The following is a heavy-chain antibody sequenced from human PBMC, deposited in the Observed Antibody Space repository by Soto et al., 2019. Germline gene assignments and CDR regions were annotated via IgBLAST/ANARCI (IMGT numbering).Heavy chain of an antibody. D-gene: IGHD2-15*01. Sequence: QVQLVESGGGSVKPGGSLRLSCAASGFTFSDYYMTWIRQAPGKGLEWVSYISSSGTGIYYADSVKGRFTISRDNAKNSLYLQMSNLGAEDTALYYCARAYSDAFDIWGQGTMVTVSS. J-gene: IGHJ3*02. CDR2: ISSSGTGI. CDR3: ARAYSDAFDI. V-gene: IGHV3-11*01. CDR1: GFTFSDYY.